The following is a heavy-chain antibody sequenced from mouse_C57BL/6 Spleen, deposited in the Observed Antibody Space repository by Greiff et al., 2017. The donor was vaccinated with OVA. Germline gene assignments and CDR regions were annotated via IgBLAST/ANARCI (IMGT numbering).Heavy chain of an antibody. V-gene: IGHV1-64*01. Sequence: QVQLQQPGAELVKPGASVKLSCKASGYTFTSYWMHWVKQRPGQGLEWIGMIHPNSGSTNYNEKFKSKATLTVDKSSSTAYMQLSSLTSEDSAVYYCARTLYDGYWFAYWGQGTLVTVSA. CDR1: GYTFTSYW. J-gene: IGHJ3*01. CDR2: IHPNSGST. D-gene: IGHD2-3*01. CDR3: ARTLYDGYWFAY.